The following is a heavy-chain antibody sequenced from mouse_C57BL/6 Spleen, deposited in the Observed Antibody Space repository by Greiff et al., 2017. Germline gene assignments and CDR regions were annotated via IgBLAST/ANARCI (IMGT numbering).Heavy chain of an antibody. CDR2: IDPSDSYT. V-gene: IGHV1-50*01. J-gene: IGHJ1*03. Sequence: QVQLQQPGAELVKPGASVKLSCKASGYTFTSYWMQWVKQRPGQGLEWIGEIDPSDSYTNYNQKFKGKATLTVATSSSTAYMQRSSLTSEDSAVYYCARRDYYGSYWYFDVWGTGTTVTVSS. D-gene: IGHD1-1*01. CDR3: ARRDYYGSYWYFDV. CDR1: GYTFTSYW.